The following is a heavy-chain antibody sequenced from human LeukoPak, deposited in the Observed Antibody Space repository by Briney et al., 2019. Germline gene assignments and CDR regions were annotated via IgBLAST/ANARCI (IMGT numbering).Heavy chain of an antibody. J-gene: IGHJ4*02. CDR3: ARLSLAVAGNFDY. CDR2: IYYSGST. D-gene: IGHD6-19*01. CDR1: GGSISSSSYY. Sequence: SETLSLTRTVSGGSISSSSYYWGWIRQPPGKGLEWIGSIYYSGSTYYNPSLKSRVTISVDTSKNQFSLKLSSVTAADTAVYYCARLSLAVAGNFDYWGQGTLVTVSS. V-gene: IGHV4-39*01.